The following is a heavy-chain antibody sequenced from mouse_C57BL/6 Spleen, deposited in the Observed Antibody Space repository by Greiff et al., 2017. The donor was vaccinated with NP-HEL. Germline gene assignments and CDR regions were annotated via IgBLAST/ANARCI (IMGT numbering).Heavy chain of an antibody. J-gene: IGHJ2*01. CDR1: GYTFTSYW. Sequence: VQLQQPGAELVRPGSSVKLSCKASGYTFTSYWMDWVKQRPGQGLEWIGNIYPSDSETHYNQKFKDKATLTVDKSSSTAYMQLSSLTSEDSAVYYCARDGYDVVDYWGQGTTLTVSS. D-gene: IGHD2-2*01. CDR3: ARDGYDVVDY. CDR2: IYPSDSET. V-gene: IGHV1-61*01.